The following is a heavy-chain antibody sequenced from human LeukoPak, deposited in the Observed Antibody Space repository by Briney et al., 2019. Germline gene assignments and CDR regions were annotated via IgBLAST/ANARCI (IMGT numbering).Heavy chain of an antibody. CDR3: ARAASLDY. V-gene: IGHV7-4-1*02. J-gene: IGHJ4*02. D-gene: IGHD2-2*01. CDR1: GYTFTSYA. CDR2: INTNTGKP. Sequence: ASVKVSCKASGYTFTSYAMNWVRQAPGQGLEWMGWINTNTGKPTYAQGFTGRFVFPLDSSVSTAYLQINSLNAEGTAVYYCARAASLDYWGQGTLVTVSS.